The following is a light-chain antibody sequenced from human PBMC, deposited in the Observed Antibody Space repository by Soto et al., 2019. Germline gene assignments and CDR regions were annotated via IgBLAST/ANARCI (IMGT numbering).Light chain of an antibody. V-gene: IGKV2-24*01. CDR2: KVS. CDR1: QSLVHNDGNTY. Sequence: DIVMTQTPLSSPVTLVQSASISCRSSQSLVHNDGNTYLSWFQQRPGPPPRPLIYKVSDRFSGVPDRFSGSGAGTDFTLTISRVEAEDVGVYYCMQSILLLWTFGQGTKVDI. J-gene: IGKJ1*01. CDR3: MQSILLLWT.